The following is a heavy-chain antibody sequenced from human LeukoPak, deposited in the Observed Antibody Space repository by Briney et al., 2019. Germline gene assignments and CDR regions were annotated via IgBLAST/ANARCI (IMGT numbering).Heavy chain of an antibody. CDR3: ATYSYSSGWYPYYYYGMDV. J-gene: IGHJ6*04. CDR2: IYPGDSDT. CDR1: GYSFTSYW. D-gene: IGHD6-19*01. Sequence: GESLKISCKGSGYSFTSYWIGWVRQMPGKGLEWMGIIYPGDSDTRYSPSFQGQVTISADKSISTAYLQWSSLKASDTATYYCATYSYSSGWYPYYYYGMDVWGKGTTVTVSS. V-gene: IGHV5-51*01.